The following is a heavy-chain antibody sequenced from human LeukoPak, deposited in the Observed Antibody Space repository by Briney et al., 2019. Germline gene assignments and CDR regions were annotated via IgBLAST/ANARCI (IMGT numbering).Heavy chain of an antibody. CDR1: GYTFTDYY. CDR2: MNPNSGNT. CDR3: ARGESLRYFDWLSVHYYYYYYMDV. J-gene: IGHJ6*03. D-gene: IGHD3-9*01. V-gene: IGHV1-8*02. Sequence: GASVKVSCKASGYTFTDYYMHWVRQAPGQGLEWMGWMNPNSGNTGYAQKFQGRVTMTRNTSISTAYMELSSLRSEDTAVYYCARGESLRYFDWLSVHYYYYYYMDVWGKGTTVTISS.